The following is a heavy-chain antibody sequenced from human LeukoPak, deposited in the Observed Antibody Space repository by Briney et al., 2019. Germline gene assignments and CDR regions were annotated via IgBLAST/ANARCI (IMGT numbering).Heavy chain of an antibody. Sequence: PGGSLRLSCAASGFTFSNYGMNWVRQAPGKGLEWVANIKQDGSKKSYVDSVKGRFTISRDNAKNSLYLQMNSLRAEDTAIYYCTRVGYIDEGIDYWGQGTLVTVSS. V-gene: IGHV3-7*04. CDR1: GFTFSNYG. J-gene: IGHJ4*02. CDR3: TRVGYIDEGIDY. CDR2: IKQDGSKK. D-gene: IGHD5-24*01.